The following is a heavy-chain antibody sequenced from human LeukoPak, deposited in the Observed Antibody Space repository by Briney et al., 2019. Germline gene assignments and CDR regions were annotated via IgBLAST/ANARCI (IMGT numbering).Heavy chain of an antibody. Sequence: ASVKVSCKASGYTFITSGISWVRQAPGQGLEWMGWIRASNGNTNYAQRLQGRVTMTTDTSTSTAYMELRSLRSDDTAVYYCARDNDSRHPPHFDYWGQGTLVTVSS. D-gene: IGHD3-16*01. CDR2: IRASNGNT. V-gene: IGHV1-18*01. CDR1: GYTFITSG. CDR3: ARDNDSRHPPHFDY. J-gene: IGHJ4*02.